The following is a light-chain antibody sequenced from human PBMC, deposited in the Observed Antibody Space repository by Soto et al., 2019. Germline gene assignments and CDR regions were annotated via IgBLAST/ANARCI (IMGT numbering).Light chain of an antibody. CDR3: QQRSL. J-gene: IGKJ3*01. V-gene: IGKV3-11*01. Sequence: EIVLTQSPATLSLSPGERATLSCRASQSVNNYLAWYQQKTGQAPRLLIYDASNRAPCIPARFSGSGSGTDFTLTISSIEPEDSAVYYCQQRSLFGPGTKVDIK. CDR2: DAS. CDR1: QSVNNY.